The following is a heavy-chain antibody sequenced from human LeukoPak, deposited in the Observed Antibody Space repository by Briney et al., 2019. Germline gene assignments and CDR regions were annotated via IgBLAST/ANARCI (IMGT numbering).Heavy chain of an antibody. D-gene: IGHD3-22*01. Sequence: SETLSLTCTVSGGSISSFYWSWIRQPARERLEWIGGIYTSGSTNYNPSLKSRVTMSVYTSKNQFSLKLSSVTAADTAVYYCARDTDSSGYYYPFAYWGQGTLVTVSS. CDR2: IYTSGST. CDR3: ARDTDSSGYYYPFAY. CDR1: GGSISSFY. J-gene: IGHJ4*02. V-gene: IGHV4-4*07.